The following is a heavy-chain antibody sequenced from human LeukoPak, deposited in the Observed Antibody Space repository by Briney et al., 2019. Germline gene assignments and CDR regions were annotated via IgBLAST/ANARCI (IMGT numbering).Heavy chain of an antibody. V-gene: IGHV4-39*01. CDR2: IYYSGST. CDR3: ARPGYYYDSSGYHYRDY. Sequence: PSETLSLTCTVAGGSISSSSYYWGWIRQPPGEGLEWIGSIYYSGSTYYNPSLKSRVTISVDTSKNKFSLTLRSVTAADTAVYYCARPGYYYDSSGYHYRDYWGQGTLATVSS. D-gene: IGHD3-22*01. J-gene: IGHJ4*02. CDR1: GGSISSSSYY.